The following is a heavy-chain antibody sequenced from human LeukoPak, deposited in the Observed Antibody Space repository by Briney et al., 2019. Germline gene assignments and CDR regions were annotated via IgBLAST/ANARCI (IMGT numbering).Heavy chain of an antibody. D-gene: IGHD5-24*01. CDR1: GFTFRTTG. CDR2: MSSDGINT. CDR3: AKVQEMDTILPPFHY. J-gene: IGHJ4*02. Sequence: PGTSLRLSCATSGFTFRTTGVHWVRQGPGKGLEWVALMSSDGINTYYADSVKGRFTISRDNSKNTLYLQVNSLRAADTAIYYCAKVQEMDTILPPFHYWGQGTQVTVSS. V-gene: IGHV3-30*18.